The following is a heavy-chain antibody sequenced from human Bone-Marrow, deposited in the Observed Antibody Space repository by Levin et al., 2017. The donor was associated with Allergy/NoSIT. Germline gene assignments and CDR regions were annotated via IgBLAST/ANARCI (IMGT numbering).Heavy chain of an antibody. Sequence: GESLKISCAASGFTFSSYSMNWVRQAPGKGLEWVSSISSSSSYIYYADSVKGRFTISRDNAKNSLYLQMNSLRAEDTAVYYCARGYGSGSPSHAFDIWGQGTMVTVSS. CDR2: ISSSSSYI. D-gene: IGHD3-10*01. CDR3: ARGYGSGSPSHAFDI. V-gene: IGHV3-21*01. J-gene: IGHJ3*02. CDR1: GFTFSSYS.